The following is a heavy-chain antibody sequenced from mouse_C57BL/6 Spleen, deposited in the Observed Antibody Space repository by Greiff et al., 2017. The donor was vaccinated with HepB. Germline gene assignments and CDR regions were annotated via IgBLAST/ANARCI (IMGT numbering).Heavy chain of an antibody. D-gene: IGHD2-4*01. CDR1: GYTFTSYW. CDR2: IDPSDSYT. V-gene: IGHV1-69*01. J-gene: IGHJ3*01. CDR3: ARTDYDSFAY. Sequence: QVQLQQSGAELVMPGASVKLSCKASGYTFTSYWMHWVKQRPGQGLEWIGEIDPSDSYTNYNQKFKGKSTLTVDKSSSTAYMQLSSLTSEDSAVYYCARTDYDSFAYWGQGTLVTVSA.